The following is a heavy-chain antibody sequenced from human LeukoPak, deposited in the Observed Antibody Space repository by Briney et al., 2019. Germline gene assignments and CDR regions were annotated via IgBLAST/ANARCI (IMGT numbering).Heavy chain of an antibody. J-gene: IGHJ4*02. CDR2: ISGSGGST. CDR3: ATRDKMVYAIRSFDY. Sequence: QPGGSLRLSCAASGFTFSSYAMSWVRQAPGKGLEWVSAISGSGGSTYYADSVKGRFTISRHNSKNTLYLQMNSLRAEDTAVYYCATRDKMVYAIRSFDYWGQGTLVTVSS. V-gene: IGHV3-23*01. CDR1: GFTFSSYA. D-gene: IGHD2-8*01.